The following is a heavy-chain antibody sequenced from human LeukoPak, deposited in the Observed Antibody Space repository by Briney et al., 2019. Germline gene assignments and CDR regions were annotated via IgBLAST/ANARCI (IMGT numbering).Heavy chain of an antibody. CDR3: VSGGYCSSTSCYARWFDP. D-gene: IGHD2-2*01. Sequence: ASVKVSCKASGYTFTSYAMHWVRQAPGQRLEWMGWINAGNGNTKYSQKFQGRVTITRDTSASTAYMELSSLRSEDTAVYYCVSGGYCSSTSCYARWFDPWGQGTLVTVSS. V-gene: IGHV1-3*01. CDR1: GYTFTSYA. CDR2: INAGNGNT. J-gene: IGHJ5*02.